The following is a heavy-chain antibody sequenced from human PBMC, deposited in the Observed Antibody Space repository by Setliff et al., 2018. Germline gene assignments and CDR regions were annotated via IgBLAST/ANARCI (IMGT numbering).Heavy chain of an antibody. D-gene: IGHD1-26*01. CDR1: GDSISSGDYF. CDR2: IYHSGSA. Sequence: SETLSLTCTVSGDSISSGDYFWSWIRQPPGKGLEWIAYIYHSGSAYYNPSLKSRVTMSVDTSKNQLSLHLTSVTAADTAVYYCSREVGTSTSSDAFDVWGQGMMVTVSS. V-gene: IGHV4-30-4*08. CDR3: SREVGTSTSSDAFDV. J-gene: IGHJ3*01.